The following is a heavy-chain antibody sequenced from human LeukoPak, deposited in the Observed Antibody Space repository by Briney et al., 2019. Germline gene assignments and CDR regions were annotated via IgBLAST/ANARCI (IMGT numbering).Heavy chain of an antibody. V-gene: IGHV3-7*01. CDR3: ARAGFYDSSGYYTDAFDI. CDR2: IKQDGSEK. D-gene: IGHD3-22*01. CDR1: GFTVSSNY. J-gene: IGHJ3*02. Sequence: QSGGSLRLSCAASGFTVSSNYMSWVRQAPGKGLEWVANIKQDGSEKYYVDSVKGRFTISRDNAKNSLYLQMNSLRAEDTAVYYCARAGFYDSSGYYTDAFDIWGQGTMVTVSS.